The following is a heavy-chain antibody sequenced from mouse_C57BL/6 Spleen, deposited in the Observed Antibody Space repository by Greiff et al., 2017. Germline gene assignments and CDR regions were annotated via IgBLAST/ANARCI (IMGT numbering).Heavy chain of an antibody. CDR1: GFTFSSYG. Sequence: EVKLMESGGDLVKPGGSLKLSCAASGFTFSSYGMSWVRQTPDKRLEWVATISSGGSYTYYPDSVKGRFTISRDNAKNTLYLQMSSLKSEDTAMYYCARRGYDYEAWFAYWGHGTLVTVSA. D-gene: IGHD2-4*01. V-gene: IGHV5-6*02. J-gene: IGHJ3*01. CDR3: ARRGYDYEAWFAY. CDR2: ISSGGSYT.